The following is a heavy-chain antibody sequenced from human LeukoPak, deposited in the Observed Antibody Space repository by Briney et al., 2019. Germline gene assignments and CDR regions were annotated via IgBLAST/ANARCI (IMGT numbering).Heavy chain of an antibody. CDR3: ARAARPTSDTIGSYWYYFDC. Sequence: PGGSLRLSCAASGFTVSGHPMSWVRQAPGKGLEWVSVIYRGGNTYYADSVKGRFTISTDNTKNTLYLQMNSLRAEDTAVYYCARAARPTSDTIGSYWYYFDCWGQGILVTVSS. J-gene: IGHJ4*02. V-gene: IGHV3-53*01. D-gene: IGHD3-22*01. CDR1: GFTVSGHP. CDR2: IYRGGNT.